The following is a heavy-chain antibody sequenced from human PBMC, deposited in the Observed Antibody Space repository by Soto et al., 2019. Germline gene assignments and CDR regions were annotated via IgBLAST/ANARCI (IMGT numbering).Heavy chain of an antibody. CDR1: GFTFSSYG. CDR2: ISYDGSNK. D-gene: IGHD6-19*01. J-gene: IGHJ4*02. CDR3: AKGGRQWLVTSDFNY. V-gene: IGHV3-30*18. Sequence: GGSLRLSCAASGFTFSSYGMHWVRQAPGKGLEWVAVISYDGSNKYYADSVKGRFTISRDNSKNTVSLEMTSPRAEDTAVYYCAKGGRQWLVTSDFNYWGQGALVTVSS.